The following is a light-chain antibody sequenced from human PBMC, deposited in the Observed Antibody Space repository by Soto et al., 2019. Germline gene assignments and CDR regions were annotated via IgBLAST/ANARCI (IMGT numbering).Light chain of an antibody. CDR2: AAS. Sequence: DIQMTQSPSSLSASVGDGVTITCRASQSISSYLNWYQQKPGKAPKLLIYAASSLQSGVPSRFSGSGSGTDFTLTISSLQPEDFATYYCQQSYSTPVVFGQGTKVEIK. J-gene: IGKJ1*01. CDR1: QSISSY. CDR3: QQSYSTPVV. V-gene: IGKV1-39*01.